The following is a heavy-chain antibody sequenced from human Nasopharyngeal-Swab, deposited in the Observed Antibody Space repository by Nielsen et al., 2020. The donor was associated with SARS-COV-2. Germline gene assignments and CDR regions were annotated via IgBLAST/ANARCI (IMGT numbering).Heavy chain of an antibody. J-gene: IGHJ3*02. D-gene: IGHD3-22*01. V-gene: IGHV3-7*01. CDR3: ARVNLYYYDSSGYYSEAFDI. CDR2: IKQDGSEK. Sequence: VRQAPGKGLEWVANIKQDGSEKYYVDSVKGRFTISRDNAKNSLYLQMNSLRAEDTAVYYCARVNLYYYDSSGYYSEAFDIWGQGTMVTVSS.